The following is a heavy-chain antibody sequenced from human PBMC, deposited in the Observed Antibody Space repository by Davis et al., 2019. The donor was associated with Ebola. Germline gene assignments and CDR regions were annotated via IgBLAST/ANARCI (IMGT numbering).Heavy chain of an antibody. CDR2: FNPHNGNT. D-gene: IGHD6-13*01. CDR1: GYTFTNYG. J-gene: IGHJ4*02. CDR3: ARSREGSSFDY. Sequence: ASVKVSCKASGYTFTNYGITWVRQAPGQGLEWMGWFNPHNGNTNYAQNVQGRVIMTSDTATTTAYMEVGSLRSDDTAVYYCARSREGSSFDYWGQGTLVTVSS. V-gene: IGHV1-18*04.